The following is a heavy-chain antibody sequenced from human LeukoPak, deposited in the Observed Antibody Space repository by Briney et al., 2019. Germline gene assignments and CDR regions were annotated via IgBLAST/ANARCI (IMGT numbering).Heavy chain of an antibody. V-gene: IGHV4-4*02. J-gene: IGHJ4*02. CDR2: IYHSGST. D-gene: IGHD2-8*02. CDR3: ARGVLGGYFDY. Sequence: SGTLSLTCAVSISSSNWWSWVRQPPGKGLEWIGEIYHSGSTTYNPSLKSRVIISVDKSKSQLSLKLSSVTAADTAVYYCARGVLGGYFDYWGQGTLVTVSS. CDR1: ISSSNW.